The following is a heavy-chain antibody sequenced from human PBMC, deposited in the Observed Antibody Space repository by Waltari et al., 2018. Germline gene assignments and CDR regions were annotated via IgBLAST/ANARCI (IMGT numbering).Heavy chain of an antibody. Sequence: EVQLVESGGGLVQPGGSLRLSCAASGFTVGTYWMSWVRQAPGKGLEWVANINQDGSDKNYVDSVKGRFTISRDNARNSLYLQMNSLRAEDTAVYYCARHNGNYYYAMDVWGQGTTVTVSS. CDR1: GFTVGTYW. CDR2: INQDGSDK. CDR3: ARHNGNYYYAMDV. V-gene: IGHV3-7*01. J-gene: IGHJ6*02. D-gene: IGHD1-20*01.